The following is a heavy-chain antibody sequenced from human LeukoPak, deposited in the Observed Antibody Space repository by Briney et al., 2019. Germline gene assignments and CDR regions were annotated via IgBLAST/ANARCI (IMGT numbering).Heavy chain of an antibody. D-gene: IGHD3-10*01. CDR1: GFAFSSYA. CDR2: IGHSSGT. V-gene: IGHV3-23*01. Sequence: GGSLRLSCAASGFAFSSYAMSWVRQAPGKGPEWVATIGHSSGTWYADSVMGRFTVSRDNSKSTLYLEMNRLRGEDTAQYYCADFGSGSYIFDYWGQGSLVTVSS. J-gene: IGHJ4*02. CDR3: ADFGSGSYIFDY.